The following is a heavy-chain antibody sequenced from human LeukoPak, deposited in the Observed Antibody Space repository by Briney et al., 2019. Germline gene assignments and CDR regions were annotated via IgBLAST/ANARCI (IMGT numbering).Heavy chain of an antibody. Sequence: GASVKVSCKASGYTFTSYGISWVRQAPGQGLEWMGGIIPIFGTANYAQKFQGRVTITADESTSTAYMELSSLRSEDTAVYYCARGPEKVVISAFDIWGQGTMVTVSS. CDR1: GYTFTSYG. J-gene: IGHJ3*02. CDR3: ARGPEKVVISAFDI. V-gene: IGHV1-69*13. CDR2: IIPIFGTA. D-gene: IGHD3-22*01.